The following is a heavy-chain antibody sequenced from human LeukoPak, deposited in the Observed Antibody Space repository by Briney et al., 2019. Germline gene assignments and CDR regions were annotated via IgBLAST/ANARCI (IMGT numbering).Heavy chain of an antibody. V-gene: IGHV4-4*07. J-gene: IGHJ3*02. CDR2: VPTPGNT. Sequence: PSETLSLTCTVSGGSIGTYYWSWLRQPAGKGLEWIGRVPTPGNTNYNPSLSSRVAMSVDTPKNQFSPRLTSVTAADTAMYYCARGSLMTDVVVLPARYAFDIWGLGTMVTFSS. CDR3: ARGSLMTDVVVLPARYAFDI. D-gene: IGHD2-2*01. CDR1: GGSIGTYY.